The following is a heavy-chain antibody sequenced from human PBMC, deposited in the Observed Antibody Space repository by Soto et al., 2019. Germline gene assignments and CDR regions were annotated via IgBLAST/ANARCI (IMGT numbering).Heavy chain of an antibody. J-gene: IGHJ4*02. Sequence: ASVKVSCKSSGYTFINYAFQWVRQAPGQGPEWVGWINPANGDTKYSQNFQGRVTITRDTSASTTYMDLISLTSEDTAVYYCAREDYNSRGYYPLRYWGQGTLVTVSS. V-gene: IGHV1-3*01. CDR3: AREDYNSRGYYPLRY. CDR1: GYTFINYA. D-gene: IGHD3-22*01. CDR2: INPANGDT.